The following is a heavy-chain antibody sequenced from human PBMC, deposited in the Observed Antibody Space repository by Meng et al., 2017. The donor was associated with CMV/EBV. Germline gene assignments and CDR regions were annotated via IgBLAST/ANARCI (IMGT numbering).Heavy chain of an antibody. CDR1: GFTFDDYG. J-gene: IGHJ6*02. V-gene: IGHV3-20*04. Sequence: GSLRLSCAASGFTFDDYGMSWVRQAPGKGLEWVSGINWNGGSTGYADSVKGRFTISRDNAKNSLYLQMNSLRAEDTALYYCARDFSAYDSSGYYAYYGMDVWGQGTTVTVSS. CDR2: INWNGGST. CDR3: ARDFSAYDSSGYYAYYGMDV. D-gene: IGHD3-22*01.